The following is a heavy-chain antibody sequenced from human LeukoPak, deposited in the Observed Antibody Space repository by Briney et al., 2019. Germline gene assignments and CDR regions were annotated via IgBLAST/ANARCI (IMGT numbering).Heavy chain of an antibody. J-gene: IGHJ3*02. Sequence: GGSLRLSCAASGSTFSSYGMHWVRQAPGKGLEWVAVIWYDGSNKYYADSVKGRFTISRDNSKNTLYLQMNSLRAEDTAVYYCARSDWFMYAFDIWGQGTMVTVSS. V-gene: IGHV3-33*01. CDR2: IWYDGSNK. CDR1: GSTFSSYG. D-gene: IGHD3-9*01. CDR3: ARSDWFMYAFDI.